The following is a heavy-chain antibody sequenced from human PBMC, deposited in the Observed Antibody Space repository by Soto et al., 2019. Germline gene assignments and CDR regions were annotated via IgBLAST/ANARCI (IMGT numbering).Heavy chain of an antibody. CDR1: GGTFSSYA. Sequence: SVKVSCKASGGTFSSYAISWVRQAPGQGLEWMGGIIPIFGTANYAQKFQGRVTITADESTSTAYMELRSLRSDDTAVYYCAREPGVGATGEGYYYYYYGMDVWGQGTTVTVSS. J-gene: IGHJ6*02. V-gene: IGHV1-69*13. D-gene: IGHD1-26*01. CDR3: AREPGVGATGEGYYYYYYGMDV. CDR2: IIPIFGTA.